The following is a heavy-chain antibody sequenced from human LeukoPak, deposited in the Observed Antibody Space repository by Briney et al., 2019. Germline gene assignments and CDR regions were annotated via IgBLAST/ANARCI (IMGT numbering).Heavy chain of an antibody. J-gene: IGHJ4*02. CDR2: IYYSGST. CDR3: ARHSRTYYDFDY. Sequence: PSETLSLTCTVSGGSISSYYWSWIRQPPGKGLEWIGYIYYSGSTNYSPSLQSRVTISVDTSKNQFSLKLNSVTAADTAVYYCARHSRTYYDFDYWGQGTLVTVSS. V-gene: IGHV4-59*08. CDR1: GGSISSYY. D-gene: IGHD1-26*01.